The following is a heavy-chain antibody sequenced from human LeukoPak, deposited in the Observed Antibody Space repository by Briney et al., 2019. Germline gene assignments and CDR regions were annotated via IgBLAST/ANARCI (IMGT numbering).Heavy chain of an antibody. V-gene: IGHV3-21*01. CDR2: ISSSSSYI. J-gene: IGHJ5*02. D-gene: IGHD1-7*01. CDR3: ARDTGTTVVRFDP. CDR1: GFTFSSYS. Sequence: GGSLRLSCAASGFTFSSYSMNWVRQAPGKGPEWVSSISSSSSYIYYADSVKGRFTISRDNAKNSLYLQMNSLRAEDTAVYYCARDTGTTVVRFDPWGQGTLVTVSS.